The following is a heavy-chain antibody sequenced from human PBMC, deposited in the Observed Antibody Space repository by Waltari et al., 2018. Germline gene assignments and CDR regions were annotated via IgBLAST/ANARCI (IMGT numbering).Heavy chain of an antibody. CDR2: IKQDGSEK. J-gene: IGHJ4*02. V-gene: IGHV3-7*01. Sequence: EVQLVESGGGLVQPGGSLRLSCAASGFTFSSYWMSWVRQAPGKGLEWGANIKQDGSEKYDVDAVKGRFTISRDNAKNSLYLQMNSLRAEDTAVYYCARPYGDYVAAYDYWGQGTLVTVSS. D-gene: IGHD4-17*01. CDR1: GFTFSSYW. CDR3: ARPYGDYVAAYDY.